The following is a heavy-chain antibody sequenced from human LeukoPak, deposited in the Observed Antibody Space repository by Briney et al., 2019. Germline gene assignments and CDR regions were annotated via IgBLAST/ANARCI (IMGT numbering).Heavy chain of an antibody. J-gene: IGHJ6*02. D-gene: IGHD3-3*01. CDR3: AKEAGVLRFLEWLFYYGMDV. V-gene: IGHV3-30-3*01. CDR2: ISYDGSNK. Sequence: GGSLRLSCAASGFTFSSYAMHWVRQAPGKGLEWVAVISYDGSNKYYADSVKGRLTISRDNSKNTLYLQMNSLRAEDTAVYYCAKEAGVLRFLEWLFYYGMDVWGQGTTVTVSS. CDR1: GFTFSSYA.